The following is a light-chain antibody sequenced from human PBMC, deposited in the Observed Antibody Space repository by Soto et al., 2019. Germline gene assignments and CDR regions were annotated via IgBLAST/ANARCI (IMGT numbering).Light chain of an antibody. Sequence: EIVLTQSPATLSLSPGERATLSCRASQSVRSYLAWYQQKPGQARRLLIYDASNRATGIPARFSGSGSGTDFTLTIISLEPEDFAVYYCHQRSNWLRTFGQGTKVEIK. CDR3: HQRSNWLRT. J-gene: IGKJ1*01. CDR2: DAS. V-gene: IGKV3-11*01. CDR1: QSVRSY.